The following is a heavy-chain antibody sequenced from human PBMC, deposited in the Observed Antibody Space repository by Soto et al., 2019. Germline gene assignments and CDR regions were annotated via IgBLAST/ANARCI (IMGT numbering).Heavy chain of an antibody. CDR2: IVVGSGYT. CDR1: GFTFTSSA. Sequence: SVKVSCKASGFTFTSSAMQWVRQARGQRLEWIGWIVVGSGYTNYAQKFQERVTITRDMSTSTAYMELSSLRSEDTAVYYCAAGTYYYDSSGSCMDVWGQGTTVTVSS. CDR3: AAGTYYYDSSGSCMDV. V-gene: IGHV1-58*02. J-gene: IGHJ6*02. D-gene: IGHD3-22*01.